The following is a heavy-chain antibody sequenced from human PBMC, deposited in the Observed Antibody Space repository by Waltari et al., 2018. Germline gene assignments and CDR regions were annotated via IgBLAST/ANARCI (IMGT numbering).Heavy chain of an antibody. J-gene: IGHJ4*02. Sequence: EVQMLESGGGLVQRGGSLRLSCAVSGFMFAGYAMSWVRQAPGRGLQWVSAITTSGRDTYYTDSVKGRFTISRDNSKNTMFLQMNSLTDDDTAIYHCVKDPYGSGSLFWGQGTPVTVSS. CDR3: VKDPYGSGSLF. D-gene: IGHD3-10*01. V-gene: IGHV3-23*01. CDR2: ITTSGRDT. CDR1: GFMFAGYA.